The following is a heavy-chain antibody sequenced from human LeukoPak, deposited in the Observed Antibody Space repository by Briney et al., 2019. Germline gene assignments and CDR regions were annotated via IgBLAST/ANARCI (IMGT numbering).Heavy chain of an antibody. D-gene: IGHD3-10*01. CDR3: ARDRAMIRGVGPHYFDY. V-gene: IGHV1-18*04. Sequence: ASVRVSCTASGYTFSSYGIGWVRQAPGQGLEWMGWISIYSGNTDSAQNIRGRVTMTTDRSTSTGYMELRSLRFDDTAVYYCARDRAMIRGVGPHYFDYWGQGTLVTVSS. J-gene: IGHJ4*02. CDR2: ISIYSGNT. CDR1: GYTFSSYG.